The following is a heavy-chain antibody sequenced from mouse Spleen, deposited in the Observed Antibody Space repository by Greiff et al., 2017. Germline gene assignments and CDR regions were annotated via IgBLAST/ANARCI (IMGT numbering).Heavy chain of an antibody. V-gene: IGHV2-5-1*01. Sequence: QVHVKQSGPSLVQPSQSLSITCTVSGFSLTSYGVHWVRQSPGKGLEWLGVIWRGGSTDYNAAFMSRLSITKDNSKSQVFFKMNSLQADDTAIYYCAKNRGYDYDEGAWFAYWGQGTLVTVSA. J-gene: IGHJ3*01. D-gene: IGHD2-4*01. CDR3: AKNRGYDYDEGAWFAY. CDR1: GFSLTSYG. CDR2: IWRGGST.